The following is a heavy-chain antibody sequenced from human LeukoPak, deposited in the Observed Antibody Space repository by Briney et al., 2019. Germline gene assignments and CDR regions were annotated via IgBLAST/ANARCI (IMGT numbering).Heavy chain of an antibody. Sequence: GGSLRLSCAASGFTFSSYAMHWVRQAPGKGLEYVSAISSNGGSTYYANSVKGRFTISRDNAKNSLYLQMNSLRAEDTAVYYCARAWAGNYFDYWGQGTLVTVSS. CDR1: GFTFSSYA. J-gene: IGHJ4*02. V-gene: IGHV3-64*01. CDR2: ISSNGGST. D-gene: IGHD6-19*01. CDR3: ARAWAGNYFDY.